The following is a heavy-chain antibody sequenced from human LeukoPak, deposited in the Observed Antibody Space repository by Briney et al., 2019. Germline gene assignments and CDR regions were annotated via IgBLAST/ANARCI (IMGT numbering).Heavy chain of an antibody. CDR3: ARDLDDWNDVRNYYYYMDV. V-gene: IGHV1-69*06. J-gene: IGHJ6*03. CDR2: IIPIFGTA. CDR1: GGTFSSYA. D-gene: IGHD1-1*01. Sequence: ASVKVSCKASGGTFSSYAISWVRQAPGQGLEWMGGIIPIFGTANYAQKFQGRVTITADKSTSTAYMELSSLRSEDTAVYYCARDLDDWNDVRNYYYYMDVWGQGTMVTVSS.